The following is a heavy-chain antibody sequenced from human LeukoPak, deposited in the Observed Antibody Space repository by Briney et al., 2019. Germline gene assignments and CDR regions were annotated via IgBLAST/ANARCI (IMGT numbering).Heavy chain of an antibody. V-gene: IGHV3-43*02. CDR3: AKDIEGVFDY. J-gene: IGHJ4*02. Sequence: GGSLRLSCAGSGFPFSSHGMNWVRLAPGKGLEWVSGISPGGGPTYYADSVKGRFTISRDNSKNSLYLQMNRLRTEDTALYYCAKDIEGVFDYWGQGTLVTVSS. CDR2: ISPGGGPT. D-gene: IGHD3-16*01. CDR1: GFPFSSHG.